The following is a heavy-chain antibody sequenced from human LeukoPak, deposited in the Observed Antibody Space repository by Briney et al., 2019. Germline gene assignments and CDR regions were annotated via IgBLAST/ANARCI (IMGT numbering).Heavy chain of an antibody. CDR2: TYTSGST. J-gene: IGHJ4*02. D-gene: IGHD3-3*01. CDR3: ARAYDFWSGYYNY. V-gene: IGHV4-61*02. CDR1: GGSISSGSYY. Sequence: SETLSLTCTVSGGSISSGSYYWSWIRQPAGKGLEWIGRTYTSGSTNYNPSLKSRVTISVDTSKNQFSLKLSSVTAADTAVYYCARAYDFWSGYYNYWGQGTLVTVSS.